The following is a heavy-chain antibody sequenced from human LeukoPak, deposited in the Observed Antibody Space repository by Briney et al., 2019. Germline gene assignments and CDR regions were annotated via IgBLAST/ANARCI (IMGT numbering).Heavy chain of an antibody. Sequence: APVKVSCKASGYTFTSYGISWVRQAPGQGLEWMGWISTYNGNTNYVQKLQGRVTMATDTSTSTAYMELRSLRSDDTAVYYCARDIKRSRARWENLGFDPWGQGTLVTVSS. J-gene: IGHJ5*02. D-gene: IGHD1-26*01. V-gene: IGHV1-18*01. CDR1: GYTFTSYG. CDR3: ARDIKRSRARWENLGFDP. CDR2: ISTYNGNT.